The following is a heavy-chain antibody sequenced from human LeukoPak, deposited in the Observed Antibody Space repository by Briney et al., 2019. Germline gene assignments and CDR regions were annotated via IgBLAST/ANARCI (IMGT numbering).Heavy chain of an antibody. D-gene: IGHD4-17*01. CDR3: ARDLGETDAFDI. V-gene: IGHV4-61*01. J-gene: IGHJ3*02. CDR2: IYYSGST. CDR1: GGSVSSGSYY. Sequence: SETLSLTCTVSGGSVSSGSYYWSWIRQPPGKGLEWIGYIYYSGSTNYNPSLKSRVTISVDTSKNQFSLKLSSVTAADTAVYYCARDLGETDAFDIWGQGTMVTVSS.